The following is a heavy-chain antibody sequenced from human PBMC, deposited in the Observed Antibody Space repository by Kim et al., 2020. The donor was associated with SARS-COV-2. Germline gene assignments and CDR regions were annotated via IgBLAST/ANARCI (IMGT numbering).Heavy chain of an antibody. CDR2: ISSSSSYI. J-gene: IGHJ6*02. V-gene: IGHV3-21*01. CDR1: GFTFSSYS. D-gene: IGHD3-3*01. Sequence: GGSLRLSCAASGFTFSSYSMNWVRQAPGKGLEWVSSISSSSSYIYYADSVKGRFTISRDNAKNSLYLQMNSLRAEDTAVYYCARYYDFWSGYWFGAEFYYYYGMDVWGQGTTVTVSS. CDR3: ARYYDFWSGYWFGAEFYYYYGMDV.